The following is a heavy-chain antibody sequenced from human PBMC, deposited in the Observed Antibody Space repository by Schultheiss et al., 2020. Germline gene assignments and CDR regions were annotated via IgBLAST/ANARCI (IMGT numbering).Heavy chain of an antibody. CDR2: INPNSGGT. D-gene: IGHD3-3*01. V-gene: IGHV1-2*02. Sequence: ASVKVSCKASGYTFTGYYMHWVRQAPGQGLEWMGWINPNSGGTNYAQKFQGRVTMTRDTSISTAYMELSRLRSDDTAVYYCARRGGGLPRPYREWPNGDYDFWSGYYLRLTTFDYWGQGTLVTVSS. CDR3: ARRGGGLPRPYREWPNGDYDFWSGYYLRLTTFDY. J-gene: IGHJ4*02. CDR1: GYTFTGYY.